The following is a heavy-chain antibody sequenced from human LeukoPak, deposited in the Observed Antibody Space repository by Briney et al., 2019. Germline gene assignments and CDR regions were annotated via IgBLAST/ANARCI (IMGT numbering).Heavy chain of an antibody. Sequence: PGGSLRLSCAASGFTVSSNYMSWVRQAPGKGLEWVSVIYSGGSTYYADSVKGRFTISRDNSKNTLYLQTNSLRAQDTAVYYCARDRTDFWSGYYQGRDDAVDIWGQGTMVTVSS. CDR1: GFTVSSNY. CDR2: IYSGGST. J-gene: IGHJ3*02. CDR3: ARDRTDFWSGYYQGRDDAVDI. D-gene: IGHD3-3*01. V-gene: IGHV3-66*01.